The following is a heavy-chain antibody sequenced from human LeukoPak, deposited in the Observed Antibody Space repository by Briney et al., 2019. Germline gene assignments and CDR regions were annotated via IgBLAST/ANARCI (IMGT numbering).Heavy chain of an antibody. CDR3: ARAVPFDY. V-gene: IGHV4-61*01. D-gene: IGHD3-10*02. Sequence: SETLSLTCTVSGGSVSSGSYYWSWIRQPPGKGLEWIGYIYYSGSTNYNPSLKSRVTISIDTSKNQFSLKLSSVTAADTAVYYCARAVPFDYWGQGTLVTVSS. CDR2: IYYSGST. CDR1: GGSVSSGSYY. J-gene: IGHJ4*02.